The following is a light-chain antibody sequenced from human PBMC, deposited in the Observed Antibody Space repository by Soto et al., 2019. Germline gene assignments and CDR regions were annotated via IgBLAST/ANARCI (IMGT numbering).Light chain of an antibody. CDR3: QHSGDFRWT. V-gene: IGKV3-15*01. J-gene: IGKJ1*01. Sequence: EIVMTQSPATLSVSPGERATLSCRASQSVSSDLAWYHQKPGQAPRLLIYGASTRATGIPARFSGSGSGTEFTLTINSLQSEDFAVYYCQHSGDFRWTFGLGTKVEVK. CDR2: GAS. CDR1: QSVSSD.